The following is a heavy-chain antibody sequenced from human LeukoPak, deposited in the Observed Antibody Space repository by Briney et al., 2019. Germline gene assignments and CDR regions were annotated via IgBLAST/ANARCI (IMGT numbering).Heavy chain of an antibody. CDR3: ARHGDSGSYPDF. CDR1: GFTFSSYA. J-gene: IGHJ4*02. D-gene: IGHD3-10*01. CDR2: ISGSGGST. Sequence: HGGSLRLSCAASGFTFSSYAMSWVRQAPGKGLEWVSAISGSGGSTYYADSVKGRFTVSRDNSKNTLYLQMSSLRVEDTAVYFCARHGDSGSYPDFWGQGTLVTVSS. V-gene: IGHV3-23*01.